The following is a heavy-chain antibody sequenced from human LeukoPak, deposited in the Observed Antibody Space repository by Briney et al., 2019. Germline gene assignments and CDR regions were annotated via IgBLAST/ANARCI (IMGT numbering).Heavy chain of an antibody. CDR1: GYTFTSYG. Sequence: ASGKVSSKASGYTFTSYGIRWVRQAPGQGLDWMGWISAYNGNTNYTQKLQGRVTMTTDTSTSTAYTELRSLRSDDTAVYYCARDTYYYGSGSDHSYDYWGQGTLVTVPS. CDR2: ISAYNGNT. CDR3: ARDTYYYGSGSDHSYDY. D-gene: IGHD3-10*01. V-gene: IGHV1-18*04. J-gene: IGHJ4*02.